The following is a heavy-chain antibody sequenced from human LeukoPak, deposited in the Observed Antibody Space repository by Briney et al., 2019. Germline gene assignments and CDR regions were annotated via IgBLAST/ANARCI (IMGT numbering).Heavy chain of an antibody. V-gene: IGHV4-59*01. J-gene: IGHJ4*02. Sequence: SETLSLTCTVSGGSISSYYWSWIRQPPGKGLEWIGYIYYSGSTNYNPSLKSRVTISVDTSKNQFSLKLSSVTAADTAMYYCARDQYYYDSSGYYYYFDYWGQGTLVTVSS. CDR2: IYYSGST. CDR1: GGSISSYY. CDR3: ARDQYYYDSSGYYYYFDY. D-gene: IGHD3-22*01.